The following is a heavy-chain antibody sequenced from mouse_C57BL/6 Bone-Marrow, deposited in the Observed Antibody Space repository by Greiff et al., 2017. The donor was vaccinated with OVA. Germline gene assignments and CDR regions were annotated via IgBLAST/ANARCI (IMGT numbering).Heavy chain of an antibody. D-gene: IGHD1-1*01. Sequence: VQLQQSGAELVRPGASVKLSCTASGFNIKDYYMHWVKQRPEQGLEWIGRIDPEDGDTEYAPKFQGTATMTADTSSNTAYLQLSSLASEDTAVYYCTITTDDGYFDVWGTGTTVTVAS. CDR1: GFNIKDYY. CDR3: TITTDDGYFDV. CDR2: IDPEDGDT. J-gene: IGHJ1*03. V-gene: IGHV14-1*01.